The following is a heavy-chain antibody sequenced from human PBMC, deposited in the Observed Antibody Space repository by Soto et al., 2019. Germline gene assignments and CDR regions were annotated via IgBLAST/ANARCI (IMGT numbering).Heavy chain of an antibody. CDR1: GFNFGSYW. CDR3: VRDLTSCTSARCYSYYYGMDV. D-gene: IGHD1-26*01. J-gene: IGHJ6*02. CDR2: INSDGSRA. V-gene: IGHV3-74*01. Sequence: EVQLVESGGGLVQPGGSLRLSCTASGFNFGSYWTHWVRQVPGRGLVWVARINSDGSRASYADSVKGRFTISRDNAKNTVALQVHSLRAEDTAVYYCVRDLTSCTSARCYSYYYGMDVWGQGTTVTVSS.